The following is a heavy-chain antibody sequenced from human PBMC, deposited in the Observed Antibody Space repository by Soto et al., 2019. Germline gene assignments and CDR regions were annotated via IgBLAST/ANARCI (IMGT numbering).Heavy chain of an antibody. CDR3: AREMAPAVNAIDY. V-gene: IGHV4-30-4*01. CDR2: IYHSGSA. Sequence: QVQMQESGPGLVKPSQTLSLTCTVSGASISSPYHYWSWVRQPPGKGLEWIGYIYHSGSAYYNPSLKGRVTMSVATSKNQFSLSLKSLTAADTAVYFCAREMAPAVNAIDYWGPGTTVTVSS. D-gene: IGHD6-25*01. J-gene: IGHJ3*01. CDR1: GASISSPYHY.